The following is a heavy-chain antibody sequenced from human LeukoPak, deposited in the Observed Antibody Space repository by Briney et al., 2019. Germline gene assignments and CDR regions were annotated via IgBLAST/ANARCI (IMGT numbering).Heavy chain of an antibody. CDR1: DCSINSDF. J-gene: IGHJ4*02. V-gene: IGHV4-59*01. Sequence: SETLSLTCTASDCSINSDFWTWIRQPPGKGLEWIGYTRYSGRTSYNPSLKSRVTISIDTSKNLFSLKLRSVTTAHTAIYYCARIPDVSGWPFDYWGQGTLVTVSS. CDR3: ARIPDVSGWPFDY. CDR2: TRYSGRT. D-gene: IGHD6-19*01.